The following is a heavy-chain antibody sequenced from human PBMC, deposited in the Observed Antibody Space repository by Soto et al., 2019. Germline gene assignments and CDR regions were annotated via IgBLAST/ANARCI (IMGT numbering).Heavy chain of an antibody. J-gene: IGHJ2*01. CDR1: GFTFSSYG. V-gene: IGHV3-33*01. Sequence: QVQLVESGGGVVQPGRSQRLSCAASGFTFSSYGMHWVRQAPGKGLEWVAVIWYDGSNKYYADSVKGRFTISRDNSKSXLXXRMNSLRAEDTAMYYCARDGDIVVVPAASYWYFDLWGRGTLVTVSS. CDR3: ARDGDIVVVPAASYWYFDL. D-gene: IGHD2-2*01. CDR2: IWYDGSNK.